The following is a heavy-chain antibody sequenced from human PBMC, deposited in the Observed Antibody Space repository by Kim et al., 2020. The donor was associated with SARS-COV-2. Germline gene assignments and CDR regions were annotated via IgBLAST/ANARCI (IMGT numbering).Heavy chain of an antibody. J-gene: IGHJ6*02. Sequence: SVKVSCKASGGTFSSYAISWVRQAPGQGLEWMGGIIPIFGTANYAQKFQGRVTITADESTSTAYMELSSLRSEDTAVYYCDAHEWGHGGNYYGMDVWGQGTTVTVSS. CDR2: IIPIFGTA. CDR3: DAHEWGHGGNYYGMDV. D-gene: IGHD1-26*01. CDR1: GGTFSSYA. V-gene: IGHV1-69*13.